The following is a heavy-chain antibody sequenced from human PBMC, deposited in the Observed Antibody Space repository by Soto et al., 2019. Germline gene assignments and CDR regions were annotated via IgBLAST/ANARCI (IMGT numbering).Heavy chain of an antibody. Sequence: EVQLLESGGVLVQPGGSLRLSCAASGFTFSSYAMSWVRQAPGKGLEWVSAISGSGGSTYYADSVKGRFTISRDNSKNTLYLQMTSLRAEDTAVYYCAKSDPTYYDYIWGRYRSDNDAFDIWGQGTMVTVSS. CDR3: AKSDPTYYDYIWGRYRSDNDAFDI. V-gene: IGHV3-23*01. CDR1: GFTFSSYA. D-gene: IGHD3-16*02. J-gene: IGHJ3*02. CDR2: ISGSGGST.